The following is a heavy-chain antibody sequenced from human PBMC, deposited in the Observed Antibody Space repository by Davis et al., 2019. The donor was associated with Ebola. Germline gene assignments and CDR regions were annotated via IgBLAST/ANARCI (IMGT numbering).Heavy chain of an antibody. CDR3: ARGCPRLGVVVPAWRFDP. CDR2: INHSGST. CDR1: GGSFSGYY. J-gene: IGHJ5*02. Sequence: PSETLSLTCAVYGGSFSGYYWSWIRQPPGKGLEWIGEINHSGSTNYNPSLKSRVTISVDTSKNQFSLKLSSVTAADTAVYYCARGCPRLGVVVPAWRFDPWGQGTLVTVSS. V-gene: IGHV4-34*01. D-gene: IGHD2-2*01.